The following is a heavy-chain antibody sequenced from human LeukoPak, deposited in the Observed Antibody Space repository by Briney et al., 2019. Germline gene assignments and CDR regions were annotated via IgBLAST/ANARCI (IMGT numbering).Heavy chain of an antibody. J-gene: IGHJ4*02. Sequence: GASVKVSCKASGYTFTGYYMHWVRQAPGQGLEWMGWINPNSGGTNYAQKFQGRVTMTRDTSISTAYMELSRLRPDDTAVYYCARVPITMVRDKTFDYWGQGTLVTVSS. D-gene: IGHD3-10*01. CDR3: ARVPITMVRDKTFDY. CDR1: GYTFTGYY. V-gene: IGHV1-2*02. CDR2: INPNSGGT.